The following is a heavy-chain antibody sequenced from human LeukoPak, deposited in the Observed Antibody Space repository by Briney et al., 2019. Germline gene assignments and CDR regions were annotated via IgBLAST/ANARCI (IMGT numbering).Heavy chain of an antibody. CDR2: IYSGGST. CDR3: ARGEGSGWFSRKWFDP. Sequence: GGSLRLSCAASGLTVSSKYMSWVRQAPGKGLEWVSIIYSGGSTYYADSVKGRFTISRDNSKNTLYLQMNSLRAEDTAVYFCARGEGSGWFSRKWFDPWGQGTLVTVSS. D-gene: IGHD6-19*01. CDR1: GLTVSSKY. J-gene: IGHJ5*02. V-gene: IGHV3-66*01.